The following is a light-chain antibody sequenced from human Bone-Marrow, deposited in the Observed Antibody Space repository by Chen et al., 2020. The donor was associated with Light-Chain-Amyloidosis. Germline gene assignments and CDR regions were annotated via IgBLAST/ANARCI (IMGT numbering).Light chain of an antibody. J-gene: IGLJ3*02. CDR2: EDD. V-gene: IGLV6-57*01. Sequence: NFMLTQPHSVSESPGKTVIISCTRSSGSIATNYVQWYQQRPGSSPTTVIYEDDQRPSGVPDRFSGSIDRSSNSASLTISGLKTADEADYCCQSYQGSSQGVFGGGTKLTVL. CDR3: QSYQGSSQGV. CDR1: SGSIATNY.